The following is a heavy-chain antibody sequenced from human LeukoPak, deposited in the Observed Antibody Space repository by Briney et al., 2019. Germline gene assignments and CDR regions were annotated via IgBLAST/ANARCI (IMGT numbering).Heavy chain of an antibody. CDR1: GFTFSSYS. J-gene: IGHJ4*02. CDR3: ARDPLDYYGSGSYLPSFDY. V-gene: IGHV3-21*01. CDR2: ISSSSSYI. Sequence: GGSLRLSCAASGFTFSSYSMNWVRQAPGKGLEWVSSISSSSSYIYYADSVKGRFTISRDNAKNSLYLQMNSLRAEDTAVYYCARDPLDYYGSGSYLPSFDYWGQGTLVTVSS. D-gene: IGHD3-10*01.